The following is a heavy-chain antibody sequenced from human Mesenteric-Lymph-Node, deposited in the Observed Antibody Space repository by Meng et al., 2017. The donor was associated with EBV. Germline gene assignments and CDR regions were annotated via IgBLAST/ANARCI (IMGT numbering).Heavy chain of an antibody. J-gene: IGHJ4*02. V-gene: IGHV4-59*01. CDR1: GGSISSYF. CDR3: ARVPVQGHIIWGLDY. CDR2: IYSTGSA. Sequence: QGQLQESGPGLMKPSETLSLTCTVSGGSISSYFWTWIRQTPGKGLEWIGHIYSTGSANYNPSLKSRVTISVDTSKNQFSLKLSSVTAADTAVYYCARVPVQGHIIWGLDYWGQGTLVTVSS. D-gene: IGHD3-10*01.